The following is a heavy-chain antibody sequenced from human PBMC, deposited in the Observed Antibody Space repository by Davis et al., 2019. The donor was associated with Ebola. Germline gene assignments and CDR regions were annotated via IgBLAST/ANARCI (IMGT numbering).Heavy chain of an antibody. D-gene: IGHD6-19*01. Sequence: MPSETLSLTCAVYGGSFSGYYWSWIRQPPGKGLEWLGYIYYSGNTDYNPSLKSRVAISIDTAKNQFSLKVSSVTAADTAIYYCAREAYNSGWFNYWGQGTLVTVSS. CDR2: IYYSGNT. CDR1: GGSFSGYY. CDR3: AREAYNSGWFNY. V-gene: IGHV4-59*01. J-gene: IGHJ4*02.